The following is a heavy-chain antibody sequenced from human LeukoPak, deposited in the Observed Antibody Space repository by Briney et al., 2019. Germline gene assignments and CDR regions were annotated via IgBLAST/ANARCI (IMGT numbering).Heavy chain of an antibody. D-gene: IGHD3-3*01. CDR3: ARDRGGDFWSGYYNDYYYYYMDV. J-gene: IGHJ6*03. Sequence: PSETLSLTCTVSGGSNSSYYWSWIRQPAGKGLEWIGRIYPSGSTNYNLSVKRRVPMSVDTSTNQFSLKLSSVTAADTAVYYCARDRGGDFWSGYYNDYYYYYMDVWGKGTTVTVSS. CDR2: IYPSGST. CDR1: GGSNSSYY. V-gene: IGHV4-4*07.